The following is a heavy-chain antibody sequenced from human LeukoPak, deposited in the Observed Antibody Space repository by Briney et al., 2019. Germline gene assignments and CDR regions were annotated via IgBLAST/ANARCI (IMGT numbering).Heavy chain of an antibody. CDR2: IKQDGSEK. CDR3: ARENSDYVWGSYRYISRFDY. D-gene: IGHD3-16*02. CDR1: GFTFSSYW. V-gene: IGHV3-7*01. J-gene: IGHJ4*02. Sequence: TGGSLRLSCAASGFTFSSYWMSWVRQAPGKGLEWVANIKQDGSEKYYVDSVKGRFTISRDNAKNSLYLQMNSLRAEDTAVYYCARENSDYVWGSYRYISRFDYWGQGTLVTVSS.